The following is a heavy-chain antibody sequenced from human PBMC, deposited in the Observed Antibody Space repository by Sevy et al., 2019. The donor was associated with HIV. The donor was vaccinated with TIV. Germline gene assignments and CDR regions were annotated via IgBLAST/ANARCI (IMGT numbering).Heavy chain of an antibody. CDR3: ARDLISGSYGGWFDP. V-gene: IGHV3-21*01. J-gene: IGHJ5*02. Sequence: GGSLRLSCAASGFTFSSYSMNWVRQAPGKGLEWVSSISSSSSYMYYADSVKGRFTITRDNAKNSQYLQMNSLRVEETAGYYCARDLISGSYGGWFDPWGQGTLVTVSS. D-gene: IGHD1-26*01. CDR2: ISSSSSYM. CDR1: GFTFSSYS.